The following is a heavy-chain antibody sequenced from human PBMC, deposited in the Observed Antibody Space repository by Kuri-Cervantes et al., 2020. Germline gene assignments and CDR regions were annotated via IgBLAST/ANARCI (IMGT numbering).Heavy chain of an antibody. D-gene: IGHD3-10*01. CDR3: ATGLWFGEFPKPYYYYYGMDV. Sequence: ASVKVSCKVSGYTLTELSMHWVRQAPGKGLEWMGGFDPEDGETIYAQKFQGRVTMTEDTSTDTAYMELSSLRSEDTAVYYCATGLWFGEFPKPYYYYYGMDVWGQGTTVTVSS. J-gene: IGHJ6*02. CDR1: GYTLTELS. CDR2: FDPEDGET. V-gene: IGHV1-24*01.